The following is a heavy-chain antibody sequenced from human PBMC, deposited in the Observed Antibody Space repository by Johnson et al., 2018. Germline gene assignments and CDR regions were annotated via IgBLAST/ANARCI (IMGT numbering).Heavy chain of an antibody. J-gene: IGHJ3*02. CDR3: STGNYVWGSPRWAFDI. Sequence: EVQLVESGGGLVKPGGSXRLSCAASGFTFSNAWMNWVRQAPGTGLEWVGRIKSKTDGGTADYAAPVKGRFAISRDDSKNALYRQMNSLKSEEPAVYYCSTGNYVWGSPRWAFDIWGQGTMVTVSS. V-gene: IGHV3-15*07. CDR1: GFTFSNAW. D-gene: IGHD3-16*01. CDR2: IKSKTDGGTA.